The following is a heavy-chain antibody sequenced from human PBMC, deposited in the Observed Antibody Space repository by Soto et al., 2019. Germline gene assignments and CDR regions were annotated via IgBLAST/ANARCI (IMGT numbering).Heavy chain of an antibody. J-gene: IGHJ4*02. V-gene: IGHV1-18*01. CDR1: GYTFNRYY. CDR2: ISAYNGNT. D-gene: IGHD5-12*01. CDR3: ATDSDIVATSFDY. Sequence: GASVKVSCKASGYTFNRYYISWVRQAPGQGLEWMGWISAYNGNTNYAQKLQGRVTMTTDTSTSTAYMELSSLRSEDTAVYYCATDSDIVATSFDYWGQGTLVTVSS.